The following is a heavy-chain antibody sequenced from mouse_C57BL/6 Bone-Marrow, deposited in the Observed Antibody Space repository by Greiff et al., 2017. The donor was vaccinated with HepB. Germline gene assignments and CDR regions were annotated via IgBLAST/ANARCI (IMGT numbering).Heavy chain of an antibody. CDR2: INPSTGGT. D-gene: IGHD1-1*01. Sequence: VQLQQSGPELVKPGASVKISCKASGYSFTGYYMNWVKQSPEKSLEWIGEINPSTGGTTYNQKFKAKATLTVDKSSSTAYMQLKSLTSEDSAVYYCASPLYYYGSYWGQGTLVTVSA. J-gene: IGHJ3*01. CDR1: GYSFTGYY. CDR3: ASPLYYYGSY. V-gene: IGHV1-42*01.